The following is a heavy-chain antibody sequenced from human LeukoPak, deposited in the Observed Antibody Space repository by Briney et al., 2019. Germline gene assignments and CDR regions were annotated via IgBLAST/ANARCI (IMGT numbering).Heavy chain of an antibody. V-gene: IGHV3-21*01. CDR1: GFTFSSYS. Sequence: GGPLRLSCAASGFTFSSYSMNWVRQAPGKGLEWVSSISSSSSYIYYADSVKGRFTISRDNAKNSLYLQMNSLRAEDTAVYYCARGIGSPFAFDIWGQGTMVTVSS. CDR3: ARGIGSPFAFDI. D-gene: IGHD6-6*01. J-gene: IGHJ3*02. CDR2: ISSSSSYI.